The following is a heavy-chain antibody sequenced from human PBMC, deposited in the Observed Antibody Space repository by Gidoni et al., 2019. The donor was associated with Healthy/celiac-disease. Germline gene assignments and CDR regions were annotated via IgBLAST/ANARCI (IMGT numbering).Heavy chain of an antibody. CDR2: IKSKTDGGTT. J-gene: IGHJ4*02. CDR3: TTMYYYDSSGYYYDAS. D-gene: IGHD3-22*01. CDR1: GFTFSNAW. Sequence: EVQLVESGGGLVKPGGSLRLSCAASGFTFSNAWMNWGRQAPGKGLGWVGRIKSKTDGGTTDYAAPVKGRFTISRDDSKNTLYLQMNSLKTEDTAVYYCTTMYYYDSSGYYYDASWGQGTLVTVSS. V-gene: IGHV3-15*07.